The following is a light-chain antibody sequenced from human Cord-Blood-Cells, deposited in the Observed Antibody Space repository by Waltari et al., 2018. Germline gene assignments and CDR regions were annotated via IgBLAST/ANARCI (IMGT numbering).Light chain of an antibody. CDR1: SSDVGSYNL. CDR2: EVS. J-gene: IGLJ3*02. Sequence: QSALTQPASVSGSPGQSITLSCTGTSSDVGSYNLVSWYQQHPGKAPKLMIYEVSKRPSGVSNRFSGSKSGNTASLTISGLQAEDEADYYCCSYAGSSWVFGGGTKLTVL. CDR3: CSYAGSSWV. V-gene: IGLV2-23*02.